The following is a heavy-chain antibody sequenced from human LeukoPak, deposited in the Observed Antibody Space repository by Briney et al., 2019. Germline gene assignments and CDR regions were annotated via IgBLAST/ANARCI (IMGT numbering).Heavy chain of an antibody. V-gene: IGHV4-59*12. CDR1: GGSISSYY. D-gene: IGHD3-10*01. J-gene: IGHJ6*02. Sequence: SETLSLTCTVSGGSISSYYWSWIRQPPGKGLEWIGYIYYSGSTNYNPSLKSRVTISVDTSKNQFSLKLSSVTAADTAVYYCARVDTMVRGVIKNGMDVWGQGATVTVSS. CDR2: IYYSGST. CDR3: ARVDTMVRGVIKNGMDV.